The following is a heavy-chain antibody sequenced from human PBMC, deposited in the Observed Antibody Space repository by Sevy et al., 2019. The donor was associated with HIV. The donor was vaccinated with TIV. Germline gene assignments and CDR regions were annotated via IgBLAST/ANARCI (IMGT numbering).Heavy chain of an antibody. D-gene: IGHD5-18*01. J-gene: IGHJ6*03. CDR2: IYYSGST. Sequence: SETLSLTCTVSGGSISSYYWSWIRQPPGKGLEWIGYIYYSGSTNYNPSLKSRVTISVDTSKNQFSLKLSSVTAADTAVYYCARHVDTLNYYYYYMVVWGKGTTVTVSS. CDR3: ARHVDTLNYYYYYMVV. V-gene: IGHV4-59*08. CDR1: GGSISSYY.